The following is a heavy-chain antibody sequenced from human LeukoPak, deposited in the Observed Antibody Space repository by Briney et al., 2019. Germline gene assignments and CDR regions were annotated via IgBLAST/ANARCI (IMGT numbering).Heavy chain of an antibody. V-gene: IGHV3-23*01. CDR3: AKGGSSPDGHIEFDY. Sequence: GGSLRLSCAASGFTFSSYAMSWVRQAPGKGLEWVSAISGSGGSTYYADSVKGRFTISRDNSKNTLYLQMNSLRAEDTAVYYCAKGGSSPDGHIEFDYWGQGTLVTVSS. CDR1: GFTFSSYA. D-gene: IGHD5-24*01. J-gene: IGHJ4*02. CDR2: ISGSGGST.